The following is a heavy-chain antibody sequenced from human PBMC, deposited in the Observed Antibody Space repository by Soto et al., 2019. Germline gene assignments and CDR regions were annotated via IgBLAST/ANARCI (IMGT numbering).Heavy chain of an antibody. CDR1: GGTFSSYA. Sequence: SVKVSCKASGGTFSSYAISWVRQAPGQGLEWMGGIIPIFGTANYAQKFQGRVTITADESTSTAYMELSSLRSEDTAVYYCARGMQLWRTDYYGMDVWGQGTTVTVSS. CDR2: IIPIFGTA. V-gene: IGHV1-69*13. J-gene: IGHJ6*02. D-gene: IGHD5-18*01. CDR3: ARGMQLWRTDYYGMDV.